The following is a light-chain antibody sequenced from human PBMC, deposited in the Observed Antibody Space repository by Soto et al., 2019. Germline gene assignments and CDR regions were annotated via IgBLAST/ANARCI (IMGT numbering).Light chain of an antibody. CDR2: GAS. CDR1: QSVSNN. V-gene: IGKV3D-15*01. Sequence: EIVLTQSLATLSVSPGDRAALSCSASQSVSNNFAWYQQKPGQPAGRLIFGASTRATGIPARFSGGGSAAEFALTISTRQSEGFAAYSCQWYNNRPRTLGHGTNVAIK. CDR3: QWYNNRPRT. J-gene: IGKJ1*01.